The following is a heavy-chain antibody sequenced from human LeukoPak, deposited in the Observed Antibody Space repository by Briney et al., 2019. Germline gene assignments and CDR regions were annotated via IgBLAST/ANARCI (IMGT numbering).Heavy chain of an antibody. D-gene: IGHD5-18*01. CDR2: IRYDGSNK. J-gene: IGHJ3*02. CDR1: GFTFSSYG. CDR3: AKDLHAWIQLWSGLDAFDI. Sequence: QPGGSLRLSCAASGFTFSSYGMHWVRQAPGKGREGVAFIRYDGSNKYYADSVKGRFTISRDNSKNTLYLQMNSLGAEDTAVYYCAKDLHAWIQLWSGLDAFDIWGQGTMVTVSS. V-gene: IGHV3-30*02.